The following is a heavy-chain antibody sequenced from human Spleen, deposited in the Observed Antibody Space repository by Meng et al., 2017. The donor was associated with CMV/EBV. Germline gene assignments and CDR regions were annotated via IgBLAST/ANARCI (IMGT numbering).Heavy chain of an antibody. J-gene: IGHJ4*02. CDR1: GFTFSDYG. V-gene: IGHV3-21*01. CDR3: ARGNAYTSSSPQGY. D-gene: IGHD6-6*01. CDR2: ISNSGSSSYI. Sequence: GESLKISCAASGFTFSDYGMNWVRQAPGQGLEWVSSISNSGSSSYIYYADSVKGRFTISRDNAKNSLYLQMDSLRAEDTAIYYCARGNAYTSSSPQGYWGQGALVTVSS.